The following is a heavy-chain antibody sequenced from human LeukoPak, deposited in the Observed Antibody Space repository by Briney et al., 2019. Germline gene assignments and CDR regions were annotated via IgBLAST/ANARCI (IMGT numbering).Heavy chain of an antibody. Sequence: SETLSLTCTVSGGSISGYYWSWIRQPPGKGLEWIGYIYYSGSTNYNPSLKSRVTISVDTSKNQFSLKLSSVTAADTAVYYSARAFVVDSSEKPEIHFDYWGQGTLVTVSS. CDR1: GGSISGYY. D-gene: IGHD3-22*01. CDR3: ARAFVVDSSEKPEIHFDY. CDR2: IYYSGST. J-gene: IGHJ4*02. V-gene: IGHV4-59*01.